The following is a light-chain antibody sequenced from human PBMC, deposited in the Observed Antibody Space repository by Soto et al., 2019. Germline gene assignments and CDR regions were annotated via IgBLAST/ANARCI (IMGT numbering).Light chain of an antibody. Sequence: QSVLTQPPSVSAAPGQKVTISCSGSSSNIGRNSVSWYQQLPGTAPKLLIYDSNKRASGIPDRFSGSKSGTSATLAITGLQTGDEADYYCQSYDSSLRGHVFGTGTKVTVL. J-gene: IGLJ1*01. CDR2: DSN. CDR1: SSNIGRNS. CDR3: QSYDSSLRGHV. V-gene: IGLV1-51*01.